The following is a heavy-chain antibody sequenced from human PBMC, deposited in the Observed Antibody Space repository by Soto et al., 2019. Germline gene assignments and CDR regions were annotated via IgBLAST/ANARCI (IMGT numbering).Heavy chain of an antibody. V-gene: IGHV3-30-3*01. J-gene: IGHJ5*02. CDR3: ARGGSSSWFLMFDP. D-gene: IGHD6-13*01. CDR2: ISYDGNNK. CDR1: GFTFSSYA. Sequence: QVQLVESGGGVVQPGRSLRLSCAASGFTFSSYAMHWVRQAPGKGLEWVALISYDGNNKYYADSVKGRFTISRDNSKNTLDLQMNSLRVEDAAVYYCARGGSSSWFLMFDPWGQGTLVTVSS.